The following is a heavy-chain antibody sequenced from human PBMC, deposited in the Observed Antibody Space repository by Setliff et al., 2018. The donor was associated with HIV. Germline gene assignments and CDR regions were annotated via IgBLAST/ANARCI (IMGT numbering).Heavy chain of an antibody. Sequence: PSETLSLTCAVYGGSFSGYFWSWIRQPPGKGLEWIGEINHSGSNNYNPSLKSRVTISVDTSKNQFSLKLNSVTAADTAVYYCARDPVGHYYFDYWGQGTLVTVSS. CDR3: ARDPVGHYYFDY. J-gene: IGHJ4*02. V-gene: IGHV4-34*01. D-gene: IGHD2-21*02. CDR1: GGSFSGYF. CDR2: INHSGSN.